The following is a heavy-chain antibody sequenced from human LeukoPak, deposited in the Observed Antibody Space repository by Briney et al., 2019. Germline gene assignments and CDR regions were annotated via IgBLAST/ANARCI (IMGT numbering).Heavy chain of an antibody. Sequence: SETLSLTCTVSGGSTSSYYWSWIRQPPGKGLEWIGYIYYSGTTNYNPSLKSRVIISVDTSKNQFSLQLSPVIAADTAVYYCARVGVDYSGNVIKYYFDYWGQGTPVTVSS. CDR1: GGSTSSYY. V-gene: IGHV4-59*01. CDR3: ARVGVDYSGNVIKYYFDY. CDR2: IYYSGTT. D-gene: IGHD4-23*01. J-gene: IGHJ4*02.